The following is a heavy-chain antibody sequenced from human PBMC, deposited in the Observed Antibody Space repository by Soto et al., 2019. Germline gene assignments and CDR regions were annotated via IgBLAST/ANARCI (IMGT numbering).Heavy chain of an antibody. CDR1: GGSMSSYY. CDR3: ARHAVEPTEYYGPDYHYYYYGMDV. Sequence: SETLSLTCTVSGGSMSSYYWSWLRQTPEKGLEWIANIYYSGGTNYNPSLKSRVTISVDTSKNQFSLKLTSVTATDTAVYYCARHAVEPTEYYGPDYHYYYYGMDVWGQGTTVTVSS. V-gene: IGHV4-59*08. D-gene: IGHD3-10*01. CDR2: IYYSGGT. J-gene: IGHJ6*02.